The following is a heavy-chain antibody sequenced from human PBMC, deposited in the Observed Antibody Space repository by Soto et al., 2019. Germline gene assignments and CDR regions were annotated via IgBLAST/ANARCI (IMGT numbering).Heavy chain of an antibody. J-gene: IGHJ5*02. Sequence: QVQLVQSGAEVKKPGASLKVSCKASGYTFTNYGVSWVRQAPGQGLEWMGWISAYNGNTNYAQKLQGRLTMTPDTSTSTVYMELRNLSSDDTALYYCARTVGANIRWFDPWGQGTLVTVSS. CDR2: ISAYNGNT. CDR3: ARTVGANIRWFDP. D-gene: IGHD1-26*01. V-gene: IGHV1-18*01. CDR1: GYTFTNYG.